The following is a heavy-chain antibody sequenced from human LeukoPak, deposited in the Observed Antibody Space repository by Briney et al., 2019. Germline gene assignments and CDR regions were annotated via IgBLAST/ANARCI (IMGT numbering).Heavy chain of an antibody. V-gene: IGHV1-8*01. Sequence: GASVKVSCKASGYTFTDFDINWVRQAAGQGLEWVGWMNPNSGNTGYAQNFQGRVTMTRDSSISTAYMELNSLRSDDTAVYYCARDGGSGSYYVYGMDVWGQGTTVTVSS. CDR3: ARDGGSGSYYVYGMDV. CDR2: MNPNSGNT. J-gene: IGHJ6*02. D-gene: IGHD3-10*01. CDR1: GYTFTDFD.